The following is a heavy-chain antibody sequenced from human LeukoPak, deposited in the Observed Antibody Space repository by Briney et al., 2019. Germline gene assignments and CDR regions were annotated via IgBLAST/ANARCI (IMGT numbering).Heavy chain of an antibody. V-gene: IGHV4-4*07. J-gene: IGHJ4*02. CDR1: GGSITRYY. CDR2: IYSSGTT. D-gene: IGHD3-16*02. CDR3: ARGGVGGVIVPFDY. Sequence: SETLSLTCTVSGGSITRYYWSWIRQPAGKGLEWIGRIYSSGTTTYSPSLKSRVTMSVDTSKNQFSLTLSSVTAVDTAVYYCARGGVGGVIVPFDYWGQGTLVTVSS.